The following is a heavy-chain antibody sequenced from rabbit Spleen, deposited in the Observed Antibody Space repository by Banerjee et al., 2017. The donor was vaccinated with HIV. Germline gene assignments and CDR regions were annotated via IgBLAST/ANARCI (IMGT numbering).Heavy chain of an antibody. V-gene: IGHV1S40*01. CDR1: GFSFSSSDY. J-gene: IGHJ4*01. D-gene: IGHD2-1*01. CDR2: IAGSSSGFI. CDR3: ARDLVGVIGWNFYL. Sequence: QSLEESGGDLVKPGASLTLTCTASGFSFSSSDYMCWVRQAPGKGLEWISCIAGSSSGFIYSATWAKGRFTCSKTSSTTVTLRMTSLTVADRATYFCARDLVGVIGWNFYLWGQGTLVTVS.